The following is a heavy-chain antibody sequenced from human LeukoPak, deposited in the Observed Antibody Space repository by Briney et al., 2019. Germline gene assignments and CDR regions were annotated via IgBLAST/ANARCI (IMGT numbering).Heavy chain of an antibody. J-gene: IGHJ6*02. CDR3: ARDLMATNYYYYGMDV. D-gene: IGHD5-24*01. CDR2: ISYDASSK. CDR1: GFTFSRYA. Sequence: PGGSLTLSCAASGFTFSRYAMHWVRQAPGKGLEWVAVISYDASSKYYTDSVKGRFTISRDNSKNTLYLQMNTLRADDTAVYFCARDLMATNYYYYGMDVWGRGTTVTVSS. V-gene: IGHV3-30-3*01.